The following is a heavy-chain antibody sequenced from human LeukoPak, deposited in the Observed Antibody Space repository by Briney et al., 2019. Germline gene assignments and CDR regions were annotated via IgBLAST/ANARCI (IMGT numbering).Heavy chain of an antibody. D-gene: IGHD5-18*01. CDR3: ARTTEGGYTYGYFYYYYMDV. CDR1: SESFSTYY. CDR2: INHSGST. Sequence: SETLSLTCAVYSESFSTYYWNWIRQPPGKGLEWIGEINHSGSTTYNPSLKSRVTISVDMSKNQFSLKLTSVTAADTAVYYCARTTEGGYTYGYFYYYYMDVWGKGTTVTISS. V-gene: IGHV4-34*01. J-gene: IGHJ6*03.